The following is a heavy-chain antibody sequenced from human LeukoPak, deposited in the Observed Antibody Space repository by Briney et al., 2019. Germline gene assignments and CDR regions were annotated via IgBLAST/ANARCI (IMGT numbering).Heavy chain of an antibody. CDR2: IYSSGST. CDR3: ARSGSGYLRYYFDY. V-gene: IGHV4-38-2*01. Sequence: GSLRLSCAASGFTFSSDAMSWVRQPPGKGLEWIGSIYSSGSTYYNPSLKSRVTISVDTSKNQFSLKLSSVTAADTAVYYCARSGSGYLRYYFDYWGQGTLVTVSS. CDR1: GFTFSSDAM. J-gene: IGHJ4*02. D-gene: IGHD5-12*01.